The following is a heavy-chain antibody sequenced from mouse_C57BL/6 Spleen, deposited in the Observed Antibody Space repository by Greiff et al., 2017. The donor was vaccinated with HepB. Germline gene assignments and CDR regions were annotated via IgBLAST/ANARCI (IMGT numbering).Heavy chain of an antibody. D-gene: IGHD3-3*01. Sequence: DVHLVESGGGLVKPGGSLKLSCAASGFTFSDYGMHWVRQAPEKGLEWVAYISSGSSTIYYADTVKGRFTISRDNAKNTLFLQMTSLRSEDTAMYYCAKGDSLYYAMDYWGQGTSVTVSS. CDR3: AKGDSLYYAMDY. V-gene: IGHV5-17*01. CDR2: ISSGSSTI. CDR1: GFTFSDYG. J-gene: IGHJ4*01.